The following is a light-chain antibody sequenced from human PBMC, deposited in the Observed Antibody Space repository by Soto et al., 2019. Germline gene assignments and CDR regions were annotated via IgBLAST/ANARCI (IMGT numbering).Light chain of an antibody. V-gene: IGKV1-5*01. CDR3: QQYNSYSRT. CDR1: QRINKW. Sequence: DIQMTQSPSTLSASIGDRVTITCRASQRINKWLAWHQQKPGKAPKLLIYDASSLQSGVPPRFSGSGSGTEFTLTIRSLQPDDIATYYCQQYNSYSRTFGPGTKVDIK. CDR2: DAS. J-gene: IGKJ3*01.